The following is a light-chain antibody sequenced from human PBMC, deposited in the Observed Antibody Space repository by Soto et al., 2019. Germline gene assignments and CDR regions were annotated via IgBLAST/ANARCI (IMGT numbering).Light chain of an antibody. V-gene: IGKV3-15*01. CDR1: QSVSYN. CDR2: RAS. J-gene: IGKJ1*01. CDR3: QQYNNWPPWT. Sequence: EIVVTQSPATLSVSPGEGATLSCRASQSVSYNVAWYQQRPGQAPRLLIYRASTRAPGIPARFSGTGSGTEFPLTITRLQSEDVAIYYCQQYNNWPPWTFGPGTKVEIK.